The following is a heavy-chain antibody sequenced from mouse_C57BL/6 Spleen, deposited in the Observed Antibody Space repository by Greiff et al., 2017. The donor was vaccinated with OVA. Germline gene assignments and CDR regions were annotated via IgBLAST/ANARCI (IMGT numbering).Heavy chain of an antibody. CDR1: GYTFTDYN. V-gene: IGHV1-22*01. Sequence: EVKLMESGPELVKPGASVKMSCKASGYTFTDYNMHWVKQSHGKSLEWIGYINPNNGGTSYNQKFKGKATLTVNKSSSTAYMELRSLTSEDSAVYYCARGVRYFDVWGTGTTVTVSS. D-gene: IGHD5-1*01. CDR2: INPNNGGT. J-gene: IGHJ1*03. CDR3: ARGVRYFDV.